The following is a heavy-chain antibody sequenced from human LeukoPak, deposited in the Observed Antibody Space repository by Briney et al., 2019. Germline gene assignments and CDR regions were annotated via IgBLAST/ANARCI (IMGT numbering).Heavy chain of an antibody. D-gene: IGHD3-10*01. CDR2: IYPGDSDT. J-gene: IGHJ4*02. V-gene: IGHV5-51*01. CDR1: GYSFTSYW. CDR3: AAIPTMVRGAFDY. Sequence: GESLKISCKGSGYSFTSYWIGCVRQMPGKGLEWMGIIYPGDSDTRYSPSFQGQVTISADKSISTAYLQWSSLKASDTAMYYCAAIPTMVRGAFDYWGQGTLVTVSS.